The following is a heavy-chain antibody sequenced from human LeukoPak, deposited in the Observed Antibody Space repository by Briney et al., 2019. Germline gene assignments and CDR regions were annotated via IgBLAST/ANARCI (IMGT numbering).Heavy chain of an antibody. Sequence: GGSLRLSCAASGFTFSSYSMNWVRQAPGKGLEWVSSISSSSSYIYYADSVKGRFTISRDNAKNSLYLQMNRLRAEDTAVYYCAREHYYGSGSYPIWGQGTLVTVSS. CDR3: AREHYYGSGSYPI. V-gene: IGHV3-21*01. CDR1: GFTFSSYS. J-gene: IGHJ4*02. CDR2: ISSSSSYI. D-gene: IGHD3-10*01.